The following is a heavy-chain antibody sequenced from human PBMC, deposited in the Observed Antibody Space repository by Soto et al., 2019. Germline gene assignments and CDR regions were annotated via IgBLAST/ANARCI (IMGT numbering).Heavy chain of an antibody. Sequence: SETLSLTCTVSGGSISSSSYYWGWIRQPPGKGLEWIGSIYYSGSTYYNPSLKSRVTISVDTSKNQFSLKLSSVTAADTAVYYCARHAPHRAANWFDPWGQGTLVTVSS. V-gene: IGHV4-39*01. D-gene: IGHD6-13*01. CDR3: ARHAPHRAANWFDP. CDR1: GGSISSSSYY. CDR2: IYYSGST. J-gene: IGHJ5*02.